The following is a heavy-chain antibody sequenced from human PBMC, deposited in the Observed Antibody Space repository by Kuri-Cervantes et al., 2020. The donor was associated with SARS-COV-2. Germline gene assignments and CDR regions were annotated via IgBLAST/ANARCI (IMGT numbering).Heavy chain of an antibody. CDR3: ARSPLGVVTHHWFDP. CDR1: GGTFSSYA. Sequence: SVKVSCKASGGTFSSYAISWVRQAPGQGLEWMGGIIPIFGTANYAQKFQGRITITTDESTSTAYMELSSLRSEDTVVYYCARSPLGVVTHHWFDPWGQGTLVTVSS. D-gene: IGHD3-3*01. CDR2: IIPIFGTA. V-gene: IGHV1-69*05. J-gene: IGHJ5*02.